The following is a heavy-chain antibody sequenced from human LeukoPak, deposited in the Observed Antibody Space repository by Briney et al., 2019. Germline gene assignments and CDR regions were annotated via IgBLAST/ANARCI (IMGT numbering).Heavy chain of an antibody. V-gene: IGHV3-7*01. D-gene: IGHD6-13*01. CDR3: ARELVWQQPKTYNWFDP. CDR1: GFTFSSYS. CDR2: INQDGTEK. Sequence: PGGSLRLSCAASGFTFSSYSMNWVRQAPGKGLEWVANINQDGTEKYYVDSVKGRFTISRDNAKNSVYLQMNSLRAEDTAVYYCARELVWQQPKTYNWFDPWGQGTLVTVSS. J-gene: IGHJ5*02.